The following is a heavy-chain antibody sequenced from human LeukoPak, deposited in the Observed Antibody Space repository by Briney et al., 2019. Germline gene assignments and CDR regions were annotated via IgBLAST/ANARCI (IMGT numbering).Heavy chain of an antibody. CDR1: GGSFSGYY. D-gene: IGHD3-3*01. CDR3: ARHERDFWSGSPA. J-gene: IGHJ4*02. Sequence: SETLSLTCAVYGGSFSGYYWSWIRRPPGKGLEWIGEINHSGSTNYNPSLKSRVTISVDTSKNQFSLKLSSVTAADTAVYYCARHERDFWSGSPAWGQGTLVTVSS. CDR2: INHSGST. V-gene: IGHV4-34*01.